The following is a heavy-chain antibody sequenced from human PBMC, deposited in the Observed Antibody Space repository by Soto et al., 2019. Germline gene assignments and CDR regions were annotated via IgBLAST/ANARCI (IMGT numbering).Heavy chain of an antibody. CDR1: GGSFSGYC. D-gene: IGHD6-13*01. V-gene: IGHV4-34*01. Sequence: QVQLQQWGAGLLKPSETLSLTCAVYGGSFSGYCWSWIRQPPGKGLEWIGEITHSGSSNYNPSLKSRVTISVDTANNQFSLKLNSVTAADTAVYYCARGRKGYSSSWCVVVDWGQGTLVTVSS. CDR3: ARGRKGYSSSWCVVVD. CDR2: ITHSGSS. J-gene: IGHJ4*02.